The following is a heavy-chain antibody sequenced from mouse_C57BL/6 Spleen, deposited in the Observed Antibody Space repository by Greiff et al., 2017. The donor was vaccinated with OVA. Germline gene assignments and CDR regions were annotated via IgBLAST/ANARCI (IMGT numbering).Heavy chain of an antibody. J-gene: IGHJ2*01. CDR1: GYTFTTYP. CDR3: AIKYYGSSYGGFDY. V-gene: IGHV1-47*01. CDR2: FHPYNDDT. D-gene: IGHD1-1*01. Sequence: VQRVESGAELVKPGASVKMSCKASGYTFTTYPIEWMKQNHGKSLEWIGNFHPYNDDTKYNEKFKGKATLTVEKSSSKVYLELSRLTSDDSAVYYCAIKYYGSSYGGFDYWGQGTTLTVSS.